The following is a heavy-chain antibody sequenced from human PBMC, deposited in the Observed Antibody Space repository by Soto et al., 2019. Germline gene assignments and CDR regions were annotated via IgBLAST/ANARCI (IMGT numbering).Heavy chain of an antibody. V-gene: IGHV1-69*01. CDR1: GGTFSDYA. Sequence: SVKFSCKASGGTFSDYAISWVRQAPGHGLEWVGGIIPLTETPVYAQTVQGRLTITADEVTSAAYMELSSLRSEDTAVYYCATAGYRAARGYYFDYWGQGTLVTVSS. J-gene: IGHJ4*02. CDR3: ATAGYRAARGYYFDY. CDR2: IIPLTETP. D-gene: IGHD6-6*01.